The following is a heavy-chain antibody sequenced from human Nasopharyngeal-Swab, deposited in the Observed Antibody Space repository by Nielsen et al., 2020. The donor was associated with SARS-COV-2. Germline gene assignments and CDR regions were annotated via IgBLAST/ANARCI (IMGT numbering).Heavy chain of an antibody. Sequence: WIRQPPGKALEWLALIDWDDDKYYSTSLKTRLTISKDTSKNQVVLTMTNMDPVDTATYYCARGVHDSYSRYYYYYYMDVWGKGTTVTVSS. D-gene: IGHD3-10*01. CDR3: ARGVHDSYSRYYYYYYMDV. J-gene: IGHJ6*03. CDR2: IDWDDDK. V-gene: IGHV2-70*01.